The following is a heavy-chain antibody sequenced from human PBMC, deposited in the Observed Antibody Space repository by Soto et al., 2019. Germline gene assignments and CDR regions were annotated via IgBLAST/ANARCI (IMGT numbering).Heavy chain of an antibody. V-gene: IGHV4-39*01. D-gene: IGHD3-3*01. CDR3: ARAETRLRFLEWLPPGYYYMDV. J-gene: IGHJ6*03. CDR2: IYYSGST. CDR1: GGSISSSSYY. Sequence: SETLSLTCTVSGGSISSSSYYWCWIRHPPGKGLEWIGSIYYSGSTYYNPSLKSRVTISVDTSKNQFSLKLSSVTAADTAVYYCARAETRLRFLEWLPPGYYYMDVWGKGTTVTVSS.